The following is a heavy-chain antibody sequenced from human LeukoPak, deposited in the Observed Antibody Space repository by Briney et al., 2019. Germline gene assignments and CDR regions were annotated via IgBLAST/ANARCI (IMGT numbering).Heavy chain of an antibody. J-gene: IGHJ4*02. V-gene: IGHV4-34*01. CDR1: GGSFSGYY. D-gene: IGHD2-8*01. CDR2: INHSGST. Sequence: SETLSLTCAVYGGSFSGYYWSWIRQPPGKGLEWIGEINHSGSTNYNPSLKSRVTISVDTSKNQFSLKLSSVTAEDTAVYYCAKDPVRDIVLMVYALWGQGTLVTVSS. CDR3: AKDPVRDIVLMVYAL.